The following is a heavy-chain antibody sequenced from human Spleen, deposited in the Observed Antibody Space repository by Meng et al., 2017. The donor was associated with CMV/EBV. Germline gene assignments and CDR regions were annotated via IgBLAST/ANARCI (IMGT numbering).Heavy chain of an antibody. D-gene: IGHD3-22*01. CDR2: IRSDGSNK. Sequence: GGSLRLSCAASEFTVSSYGMHWVRQAPGKGLEWVAFIRSDGSNKYYGDSGKGRFTISRDNSKNTLYLQMNSLKPEDTAVYYCAKERHGEGGYLSHYFNGMDVWGQGTTVTVSS. J-gene: IGHJ6*02. CDR3: AKERHGEGGYLSHYFNGMDV. CDR1: EFTVSSYG. V-gene: IGHV3-30*02.